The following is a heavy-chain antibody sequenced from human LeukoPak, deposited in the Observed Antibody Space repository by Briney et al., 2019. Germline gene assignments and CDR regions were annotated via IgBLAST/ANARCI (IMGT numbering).Heavy chain of an antibody. CDR1: GGSISSGGYS. J-gene: IGHJ5*02. CDR2: IYHSGST. Sequence: SQTLSLTCAVSGGSISSGGYSWSWIRQPPGKGLEWIVYIYHSGSTYYNPSLKSRVTISVDRSKNQFSLKLSSVTAADTAVYYCAGGITFGGVIVKDNWFDPWGQGTLVTVSS. V-gene: IGHV4-30-2*01. CDR3: AGGITFGGVIVKDNWFDP. D-gene: IGHD3-16*02.